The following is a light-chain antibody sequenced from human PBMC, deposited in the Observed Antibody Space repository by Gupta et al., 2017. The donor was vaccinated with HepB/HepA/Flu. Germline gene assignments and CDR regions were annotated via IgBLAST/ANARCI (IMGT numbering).Light chain of an antibody. CDR3: GSYEGSNTYVV. V-gene: IGLV2-11*01. CDR2: DVS. CDR1: SSDVGGYNY. Sequence: QSALTQPRSVSGSPGQSVTISCTGTSSDVGGYNYVSWYQQHPGKAPKLMIYDVSKRPSGVPDRFSGSKSVNTASLTTSGLQAEDEADYYCGSYEGSNTYVVFGGGTKLTVL. J-gene: IGLJ2*01.